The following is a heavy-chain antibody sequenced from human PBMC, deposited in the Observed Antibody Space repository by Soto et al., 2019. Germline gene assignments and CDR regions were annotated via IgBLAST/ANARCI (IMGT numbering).Heavy chain of an antibody. Sequence: GGSLRLSCSASGFTFSSYAMHWVRQAPGKGLEYVSAISSNGGSTYYADSVKGRFTISRDNSKNTLYLQMSSLRAEDTAVYYCVKVGVEMATITLWYFDLWGRGTLVTVSS. CDR3: VKVGVEMATITLWYFDL. CDR2: ISSNGGST. CDR1: GFTFSSYA. V-gene: IGHV3-64D*08. J-gene: IGHJ2*01. D-gene: IGHD5-12*01.